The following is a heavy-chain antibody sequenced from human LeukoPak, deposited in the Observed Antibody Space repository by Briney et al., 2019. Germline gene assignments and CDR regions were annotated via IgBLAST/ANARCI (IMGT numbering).Heavy chain of an antibody. CDR1: GFPFSSFA. Sequence: GGSLRLPCAPSGFPFSSFAKNWAPQAPGKGREGVSALSGRGGSTYYADSVKGRFTISRDNSKNTLYLQMNSLRAEDTAVYYCAKPPITMVRRVITAHYFDYWGQGTLVTVSS. CDR2: LSGRGGST. CDR3: AKPPITMVRRVITAHYFDY. D-gene: IGHD3-10*01. J-gene: IGHJ4*02. V-gene: IGHV3-23*01.